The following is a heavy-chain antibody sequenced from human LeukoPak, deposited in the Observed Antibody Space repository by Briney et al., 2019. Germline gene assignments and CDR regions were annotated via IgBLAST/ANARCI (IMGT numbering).Heavy chain of an antibody. V-gene: IGHV4-39*01. Sequence: TPSETLSLTCSVSGGSISTSSYYWGWIRQPPGMGLEWIGTIHYSGSTNYSPSLKSRVTMSIDTSKNQFSLRLSSVTAADTAVYYCAKHESLIAFDVWGQGTMVTVSS. CDR3: AKHESLIAFDV. CDR2: IHYSGST. CDR1: GGSISTSSYY. J-gene: IGHJ3*01.